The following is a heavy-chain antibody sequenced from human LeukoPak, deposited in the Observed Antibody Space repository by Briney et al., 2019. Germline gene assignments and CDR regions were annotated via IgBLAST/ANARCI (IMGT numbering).Heavy chain of an antibody. Sequence: KPSETLYLTCAVYGGSFSGYYWSWIRQPPGKGLEWIGEINHSGSTNYNPSLKSRVTISVDTSKTQFSLKLSSVTAADTAVYYCARRSTVPAANFDYWGQGTLVTVSS. CDR1: GGSFSGYY. V-gene: IGHV4-34*01. CDR2: INHSGST. CDR3: ARRSTVPAANFDY. J-gene: IGHJ4*02. D-gene: IGHD2-2*01.